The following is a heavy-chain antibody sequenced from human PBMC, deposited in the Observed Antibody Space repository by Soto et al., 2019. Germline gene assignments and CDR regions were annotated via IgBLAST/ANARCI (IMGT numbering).Heavy chain of an antibody. Sequence: PXGSLTLSSSASGVSLGSYALSWVRQAPGKGLDWVSTISGSDGKTFYADSVKGRFSISRDTSQSTLYLQMNSLRADDAAMYYCARWSYLDYWGQGTRVTVSS. J-gene: IGHJ4*02. V-gene: IGHV3-23*01. CDR2: ISGSDGKT. CDR1: GVSLGSYA. CDR3: ARWSYLDY. D-gene: IGHD3-3*01.